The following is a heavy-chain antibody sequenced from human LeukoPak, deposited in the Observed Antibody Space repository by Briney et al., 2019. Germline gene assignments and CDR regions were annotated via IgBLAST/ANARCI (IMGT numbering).Heavy chain of an antibody. CDR2: VDPEDGET. V-gene: IGHV1-69-2*01. D-gene: IGHD4-11*01. J-gene: IGHJ4*02. CDR3: ATGPGYSHSY. CDR1: GYTFTDYY. Sequence: ASVKVSCKVSGYTFTDYYMHWVQQAPEKGLEWMGYVDPEDGETFYAEKFQDRVTITADTSIDTIYMELSSLRSEDTAVYFCATGPGYSHSYWGQGTLVTVSS.